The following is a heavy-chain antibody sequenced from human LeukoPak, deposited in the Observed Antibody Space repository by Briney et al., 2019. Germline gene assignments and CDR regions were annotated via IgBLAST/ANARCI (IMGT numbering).Heavy chain of an antibody. CDR2: ITRSGGTT. CDR1: GFIFSSDA. Sequence: GGSLRLSCAASGFIFSSDAMSWVRQAPGKGLDWVSSITRSGGTTLYADSVKGRFTISRDNSKNTLYLQMSRLTAEDTAVYYCAKEGAYAALNSWGQGTLVTVSS. CDR3: AKEGAYAALNS. V-gene: IGHV3-23*01. D-gene: IGHD1-26*01. J-gene: IGHJ5*02.